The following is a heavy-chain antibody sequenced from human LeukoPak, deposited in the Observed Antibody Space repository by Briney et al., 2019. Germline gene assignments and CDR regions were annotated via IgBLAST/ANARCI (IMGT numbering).Heavy chain of an antibody. D-gene: IGHD3-10*01. J-gene: IGHJ4*02. CDR1: GYSISSGYY. Sequence: SETLSFTCTVFGYSISSGYYWGWIRQPPGKGLEWIGSIYHSGSTYYNPSLKSRVTISVDTSKNQFSLKLSSVTAADTAVYYCARGANYYGSGSYYRYYFDYWGQGTLVTVSS. V-gene: IGHV4-38-2*02. CDR3: ARGANYYGSGSYYRYYFDY. CDR2: IYHSGST.